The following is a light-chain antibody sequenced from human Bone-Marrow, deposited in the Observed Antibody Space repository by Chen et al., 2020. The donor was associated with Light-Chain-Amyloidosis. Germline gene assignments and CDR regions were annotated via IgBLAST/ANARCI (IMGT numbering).Light chain of an antibody. V-gene: IGKV4-1*01. CDR3: QQYLSAPYT. CDR2: WAS. Sequence: DIVMTQSPDSLAVSLGERATINCKSSQSVLYSSNNKNYLAWFQQKPGQPPKLRISWASTRESGVPDRISCSASGTDLTHTISILQAEDMAVYFCQQYLSAPYTFGQGTKLEIK. J-gene: IGKJ2*01. CDR1: QSVLYSSNNKNY.